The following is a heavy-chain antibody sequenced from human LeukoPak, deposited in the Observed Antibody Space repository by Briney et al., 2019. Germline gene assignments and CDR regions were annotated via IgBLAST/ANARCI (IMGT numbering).Heavy chain of an antibody. CDR1: GFTFSNAW. CDR2: IKSKTDGGTT. CDR3: TTDKVSGWNLGY. Sequence: GGSLRLSCAASGFTFSNAWMSWVRQAPGKGLEWVGRIKSKTDGGTTDYAAPVKGRFTISRGDSKNTLYLQMNSLKTEDTAVYYCTTDKVSGWNLGYWGQGTLVTVSS. D-gene: IGHD6-19*01. J-gene: IGHJ4*02. V-gene: IGHV3-15*01.